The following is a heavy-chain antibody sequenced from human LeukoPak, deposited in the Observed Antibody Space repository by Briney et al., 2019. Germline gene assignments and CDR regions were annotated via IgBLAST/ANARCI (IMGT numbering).Heavy chain of an antibody. CDR1: GGTFSSYA. CDR3: ARGGRRDYYYYMDV. D-gene: IGHD1-1*01. Sequence: SVKVSCKASGGTFSSYAISWVRQAPGQGLEWMGGIIPIFGTANHAQKFQGRVTITADESTSTAYMELSSLRSEDTAVYYCARGGRRDYYYYMDVWDKGTTVTVSS. V-gene: IGHV1-69*13. CDR2: IIPIFGTA. J-gene: IGHJ6*03.